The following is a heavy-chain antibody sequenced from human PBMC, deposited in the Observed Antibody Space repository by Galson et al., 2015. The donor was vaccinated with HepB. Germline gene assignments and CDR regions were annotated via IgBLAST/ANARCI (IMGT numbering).Heavy chain of an antibody. V-gene: IGHV3-23*01. Sequence: SLRLSCAASGFTFSSYAMSWVRQAPGKGLEWVSAISGSGGSTYYADSVKGRFTISRDNSKSTLYLQMNSLRAEDTAVYYCAKIPSYLWNYFDYWGQGTLVTVSS. CDR3: AKIPSYLWNYFDY. J-gene: IGHJ4*02. D-gene: IGHD1-1*01. CDR2: ISGSGGST. CDR1: GFTFSSYA.